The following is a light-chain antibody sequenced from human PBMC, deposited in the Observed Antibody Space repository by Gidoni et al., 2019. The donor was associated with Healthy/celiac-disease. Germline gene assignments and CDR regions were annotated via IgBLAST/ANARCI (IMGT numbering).Light chain of an antibody. J-gene: IGKJ4*01. CDR1: QSLLHSNGYNY. Sequence: DIVMTQSPLPLPVTPGEPASISCRSSQSLLHSNGYNYLDWYLQKPGQSPQLLIYLGSNRASGVPDRFSGSGSGTDFTLKISRVEAEDVGVYYCMQALQTLLTFGGXTKVEIK. CDR2: LGS. V-gene: IGKV2-28*01. CDR3: MQALQTLLT.